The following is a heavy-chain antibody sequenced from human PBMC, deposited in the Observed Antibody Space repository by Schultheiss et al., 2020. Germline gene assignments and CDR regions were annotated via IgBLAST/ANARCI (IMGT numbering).Heavy chain of an antibody. CDR1: GGSISSSNW. CDR2: IFTSGSN. Sequence: SETLSLTCAVSGGSISSSNWWSWIRQPAGKGLEWIGRIFTSGSNNYNPSLKSRVTMSLHTSKNQFSLTLSSVTAADTAVYYCARTDYYDSSGYYGDYYYYGMDVWGQGTTVTVSS. J-gene: IGHJ6*02. D-gene: IGHD3-22*01. V-gene: IGHV4-4*07. CDR3: ARTDYYDSSGYYGDYYYYGMDV.